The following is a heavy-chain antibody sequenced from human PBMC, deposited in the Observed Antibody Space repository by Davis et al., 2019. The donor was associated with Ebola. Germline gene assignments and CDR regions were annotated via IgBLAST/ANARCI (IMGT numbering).Heavy chain of an antibody. CDR1: GFTFDDYA. Sequence: SLKISCAASGFTFDDYAMHWVRQAPGKGLEWVSGISWNSGSIGYADSVKGRFTISRDNSKNTLHLQMNSLRVEDTAIYYCAKDTSNVWFDVWGQGTMVTVSS. V-gene: IGHV3-9*01. CDR3: AKDTSNVWFDV. J-gene: IGHJ3*01. CDR2: ISWNSGSI. D-gene: IGHD6-19*01.